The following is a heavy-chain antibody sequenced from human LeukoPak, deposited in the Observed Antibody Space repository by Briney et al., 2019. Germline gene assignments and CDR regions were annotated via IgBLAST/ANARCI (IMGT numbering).Heavy chain of an antibody. J-gene: IGHJ4*02. Sequence: ASVKVSCKASGYTFTGYFLHWVRQAPRQGLEWMGWINPNNGFTNYTQKFKGRLTMTRDTSISTAYMELNRLTSDDTAVFYCARAWGSLYYFDYWGQGTLVTVSS. V-gene: IGHV1-2*02. CDR1: GYTFTGYF. D-gene: IGHD3-16*01. CDR2: INPNNGFT. CDR3: ARAWGSLYYFDY.